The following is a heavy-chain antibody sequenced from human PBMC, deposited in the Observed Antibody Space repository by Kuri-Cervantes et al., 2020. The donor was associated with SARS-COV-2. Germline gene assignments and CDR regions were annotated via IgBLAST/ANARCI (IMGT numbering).Heavy chain of an antibody. CDR3: ARVLNNYYDSSGYSGGFDY. J-gene: IGHJ4*02. Sequence: ASVKVSCKASGYTFTSYGISWVRQAPGQGLEWMGWISAYNGNTNYAQKFQGRVTITADESTSTTYMELSSLRSEDTAVYYCARVLNNYYDSSGYSGGFDYWGQGTLVTVSS. D-gene: IGHD3-22*01. CDR1: GYTFTSYG. CDR2: ISAYNGNT. V-gene: IGHV1-18*01.